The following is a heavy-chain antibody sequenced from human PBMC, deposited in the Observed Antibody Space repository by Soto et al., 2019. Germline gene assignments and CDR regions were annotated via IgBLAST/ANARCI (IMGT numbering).Heavy chain of an antibody. CDR3: ERVHDDTDMVFGDYYYAMDV. Sequence: ASVKVSCKASGYTLTNDYMHWVRQAPGQGLEWMAIINPSDGDSRFAEKFQGRVTMTRDESTSKVYMEMRSMRSEDTAVYYCERVHDDTDMVFGDYYYAMDVWGHGTTVTVSS. V-gene: IGHV1-46*01. CDR2: INPSDGDS. CDR1: GYTLTNDY. D-gene: IGHD5-18*01. J-gene: IGHJ6*02.